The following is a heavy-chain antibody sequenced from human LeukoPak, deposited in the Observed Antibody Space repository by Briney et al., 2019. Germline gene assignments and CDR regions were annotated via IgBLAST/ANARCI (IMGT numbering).Heavy chain of an antibody. V-gene: IGHV3-23*01. CDR3: AKDVKSDGVWDIDH. CDR1: GFTFRDYP. D-gene: IGHD4-17*01. CDR2: IYGSGGGQT. J-gene: IGHJ4*02. Sequence: GGSLRLSCAASGFTFRDYPMNWVRQAPGKGLEWVSGIYGSGGGQTFYADSVRGRFIISRDDSRNLVFLHMVRLRVEDTGLYYCAKDVKSDGVWDIDHWGQGTVVTVSS.